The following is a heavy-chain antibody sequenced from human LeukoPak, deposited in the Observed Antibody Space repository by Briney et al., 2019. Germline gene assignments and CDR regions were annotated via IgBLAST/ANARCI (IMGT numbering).Heavy chain of an antibody. Sequence: PGGSLRLSCAASGFTFSSCAMSWVRQAPGKGLEWVSAISGSGGRPYYADSVKGRFTISRDNSKNTLYLQMNSLRAEDTAVYYCARHPEPGYCSRTSCHESYLDFWGQGTRLTV. V-gene: IGHV3-23*01. CDR2: ISGSGGRP. D-gene: IGHD2-2*01. CDR1: GFTFSSCA. CDR3: ARHPEPGYCSRTSCHESYLDF. J-gene: IGHJ4*02.